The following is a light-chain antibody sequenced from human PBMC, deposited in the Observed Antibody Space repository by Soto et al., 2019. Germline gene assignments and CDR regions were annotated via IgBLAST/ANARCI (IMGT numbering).Light chain of an antibody. CDR2: DAS. CDR3: QQRSNGPWT. Sequence: EIVLTQSPATLSLSPGERATLSCRASQSVSSYLAWYQQKPGQAPRLLIYDASNRATGIPARFSGSGSGTDFTLTISSLEPEDVAVYYCQQRSNGPWTFGQGTKVEIK. J-gene: IGKJ1*01. V-gene: IGKV3-11*01. CDR1: QSVSSY.